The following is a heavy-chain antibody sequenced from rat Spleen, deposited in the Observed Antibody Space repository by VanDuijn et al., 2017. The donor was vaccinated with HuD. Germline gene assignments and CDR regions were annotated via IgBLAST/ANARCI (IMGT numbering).Heavy chain of an antibody. D-gene: IGHD1-11*01. V-gene: IGHV2-6*01. CDR1: GFSLTSHH. Sequence: QVQLKESGPGLVQPSQTLSLTCTVSGFSLTSHHVSWVRQPPGEGLEWIAAISTGGNTYYNSALSSRLSISRDTSKSQVFLKMNSLQPEDTGTYYCARHLRVASGVMDAWGQGTSVTVAS. CDR3: ARHLRVASGVMDA. J-gene: IGHJ4*01. CDR2: ISTGGNT.